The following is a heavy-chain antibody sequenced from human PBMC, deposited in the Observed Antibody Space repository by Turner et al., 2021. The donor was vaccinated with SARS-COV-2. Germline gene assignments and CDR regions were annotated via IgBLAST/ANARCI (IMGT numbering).Heavy chain of an antibody. CDR3: AREHWVDVWGSYRSTAYFDH. CDR2: TYYRSKWYN. D-gene: IGHD3-16*02. J-gene: IGHJ4*02. Sequence: QVQLQQSGPGLVKPSHTLSLTCAISGDSVSSNIAAWTWIRQSPSRGLEWLGRTYYRSKWYNDYAVSVKSRITINADTTKNQFSLQLNSVTPEDTAVYYCAREHWVDVWGSYRSTAYFDHWGQGTLVTVSS. V-gene: IGHV6-1*01. CDR1: GDSVSSNIAA.